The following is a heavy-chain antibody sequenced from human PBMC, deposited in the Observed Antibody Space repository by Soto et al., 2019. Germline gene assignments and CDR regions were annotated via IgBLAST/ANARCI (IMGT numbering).Heavy chain of an antibody. CDR3: ARPLYSYGPMDV. Sequence: SETLSLTCAVSGGSVSSGSYYWSWIRQPPGKGLEWIGYIYYSGSTNYNPSLKSRVTISVDTSKNQFSLKLSSVAAADTAVYYCARPLYSYGPMDVWGQGTTVTVSS. J-gene: IGHJ6*02. CDR2: IYYSGST. D-gene: IGHD5-18*01. V-gene: IGHV4-61*01. CDR1: GGSVSSGSYY.